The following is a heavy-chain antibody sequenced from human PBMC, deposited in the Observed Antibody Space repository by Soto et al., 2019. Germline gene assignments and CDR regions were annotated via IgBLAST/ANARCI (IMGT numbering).Heavy chain of an antibody. CDR1: GFTFSHYW. J-gene: IGHJ4*02. D-gene: IGHD2-21*01. CDR3: ASLLWGSVSTDY. Sequence: EVQLVESGGGLVQPGGSLRLSCVASGFTFSHYWMHWVREAPGKGLLWVSRITSDGSNTAYADSVKGRFTISGDNAKNTLYLQLNSLRAEDTAIYYCASLLWGSVSTDYWGQGILVTVSS. CDR2: ITSDGSNT. V-gene: IGHV3-74*01.